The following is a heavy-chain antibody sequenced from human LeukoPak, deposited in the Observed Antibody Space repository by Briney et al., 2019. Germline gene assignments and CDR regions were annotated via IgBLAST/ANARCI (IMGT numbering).Heavy chain of an antibody. CDR3: ARRTGYYGAFDI. Sequence: PSETLSLTCTVSGGSISSYYWSWIRQPPGKGLEWIGYIYYSGSTNYNPSLKSRVTISVDTSKNQFSLKLSSVTAADPAVYYCARRTGYYGAFDIWGQGTMVTVSS. V-gene: IGHV4-59*08. CDR2: IYYSGST. D-gene: IGHD3/OR15-3a*01. CDR1: GGSISSYY. J-gene: IGHJ3*02.